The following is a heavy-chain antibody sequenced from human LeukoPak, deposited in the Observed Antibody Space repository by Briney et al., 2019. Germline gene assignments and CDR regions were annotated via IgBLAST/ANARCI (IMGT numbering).Heavy chain of an antibody. V-gene: IGHV3-9*03. D-gene: IGHD3-10*01. Sequence: GGSLRLSCAASGFTFDDYTIHWVRQAPGKGLEWVSGITWNSAVLGYADSVKGRFTISRDNAKNSLYLQMNSLRAEDMALYYCAKTRGKYRSGTYFDSWGQGTLVTVSS. CDR3: AKTRGKYRSGTYFDS. CDR2: ITWNSAVL. CDR1: GFTFDDYT. J-gene: IGHJ4*02.